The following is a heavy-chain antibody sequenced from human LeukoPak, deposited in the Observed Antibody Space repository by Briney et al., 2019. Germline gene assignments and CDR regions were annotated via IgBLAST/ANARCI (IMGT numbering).Heavy chain of an antibody. J-gene: IGHJ4*02. D-gene: IGHD4-17*01. V-gene: IGHV1-24*01. CDR1: GYSLSELT. CDR3: APGHEYGLLDY. Sequence: GASVKVSCKASGYSLSELTMHWVRHAPGKGLEWMGGFDPGMAETIYAEKLQGRITMTEDTSTDTAYMELSSLRSEDTAVYYCAPGHEYGLLDYWGQGTLVTVSS. CDR2: FDPGMAET.